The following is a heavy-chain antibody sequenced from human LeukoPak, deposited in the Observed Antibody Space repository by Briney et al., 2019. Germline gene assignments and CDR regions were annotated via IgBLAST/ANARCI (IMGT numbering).Heavy chain of an antibody. CDR2: IYYSGST. V-gene: IGHV4-59*01. CDR1: GGSINTYY. CDR3: ARVGDGHNSGYYYGMDV. D-gene: IGHD5-24*01. J-gene: IGHJ6*02. Sequence: SETLSLTCTVSGGSINTYYWSWIWQPPGKGLEWIGYIYYSGSTDYNPSLRSRVTISVDTSKKQFSLKLDSVTAADTALYYCARVGDGHNSGYYYGMDVWGQGTTVTVSS.